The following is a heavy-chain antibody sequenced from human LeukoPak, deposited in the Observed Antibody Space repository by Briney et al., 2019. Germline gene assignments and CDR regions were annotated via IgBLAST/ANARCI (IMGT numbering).Heavy chain of an antibody. V-gene: IGHV3-74*01. J-gene: IGHJ4*02. CDR1: GFTFSSYW. Sequence: PGGSLRLSCAASGFTFSSYWMNWVRQAPGKGLVWVSRIASDGSSTTYADSVKGRFSISRDNAKNTLYLQMNSLRVEDTAVYYCARQIKQWDHASGNFYPIDSWGQGTLVTVSS. D-gene: IGHD3-10*01. CDR2: IASDGSST. CDR3: ARQIKQWDHASGNFYPIDS.